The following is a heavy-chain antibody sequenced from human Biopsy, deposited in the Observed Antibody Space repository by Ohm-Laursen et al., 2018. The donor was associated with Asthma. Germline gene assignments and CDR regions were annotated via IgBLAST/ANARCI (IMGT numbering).Heavy chain of an antibody. CDR1: GFTVSRDH. V-gene: IGHV3-53*01. CDR2: IYSGGTS. J-gene: IGHJ4*02. Sequence: LRLSCAASGFTVSRDHMFWVRQAPGKGLEGVSVIYSGGTSHTADSVRGRFTISRDFSKNTLHLQMQSLRVEDTAVYYCARGDSSGWSHYYFDYWGQGTLVTVSS. CDR3: ARGDSSGWSHYYFDY. D-gene: IGHD6-19*01.